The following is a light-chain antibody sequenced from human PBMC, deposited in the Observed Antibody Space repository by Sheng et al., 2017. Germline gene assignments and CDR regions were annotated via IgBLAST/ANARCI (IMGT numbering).Light chain of an antibody. CDR3: QSADSTGTRAI. V-gene: IGLV3-25*03. Sequence: SSALTQPPSVSVSPGQTARITCSGDGLPKQYAFWYQQKPGQAPVLLIYNDSERPSGIPERFSGSSSGTTATLTISGVQAEDESDYHCQSADSTGTRAIFGGGTRLTVL. CDR1: GLPKQY. CDR2: NDS. J-gene: IGLJ2*01.